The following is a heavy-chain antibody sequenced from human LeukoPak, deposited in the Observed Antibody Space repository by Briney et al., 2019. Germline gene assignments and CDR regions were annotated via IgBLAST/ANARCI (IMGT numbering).Heavy chain of an antibody. V-gene: IGHV3-21*01. D-gene: IGHD3-9*01. J-gene: IGHJ4*02. CDR1: GFTFRSYS. Sequence: GGSLKLSCVASGFTFRSYSMNWVRQAPGKGLEWVSSISSSSTYIYYADSVKGRFTISRDNANNSLYLQMNSLRADDTAVYYCARDLNYDILTGSLRAYFDSWGQGTLDTVSS. CDR2: ISSSSTYI. CDR3: ARDLNYDILTGSLRAYFDS.